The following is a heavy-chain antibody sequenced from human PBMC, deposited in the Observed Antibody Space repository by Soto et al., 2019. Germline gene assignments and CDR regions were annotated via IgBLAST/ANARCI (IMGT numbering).Heavy chain of an antibody. D-gene: IGHD5-12*01. CDR2: IIPMFDTT. J-gene: IGHJ4*02. Sequence: QVQLVQSGAEVKKPWSSVKVSCKASGGAFGSYAINWVRQAPGQGLEWMGGIIPMFDTTNYAQRFQVRVTVTADESTSTVYLELTRLKSEDTAMYYCTRHRGYSSGYWGQDFWGQGTLVTVSS. V-gene: IGHV1-69*01. CDR1: GGAFGSYA. CDR3: TRHRGYSSGYWGQDF.